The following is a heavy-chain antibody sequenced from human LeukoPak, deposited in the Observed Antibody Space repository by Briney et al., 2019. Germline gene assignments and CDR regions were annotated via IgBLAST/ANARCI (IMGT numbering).Heavy chain of an antibody. CDR2: IYSGGST. Sequence: GGSLRLSCAASGFTVSSNYMSWVRQAPGKGLEWVSVIYSGGSTYYADSVKGRFTISRDNSKNTLYLQMNSLRAEDTAVYYCASSYYDFWSGYPSPFDPWGQGTLVTVSS. CDR3: ASSYYDFWSGYPSPFDP. J-gene: IGHJ5*02. CDR1: GFTVSSNY. D-gene: IGHD3-3*01. V-gene: IGHV3-53*01.